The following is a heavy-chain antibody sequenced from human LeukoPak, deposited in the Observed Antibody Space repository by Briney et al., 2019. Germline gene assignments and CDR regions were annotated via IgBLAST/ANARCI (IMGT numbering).Heavy chain of an antibody. D-gene: IGHD4-23*01. CDR3: ARSLAAMVVTEEVGYSDY. V-gene: IGHV4-39*01. J-gene: IGHJ4*02. CDR2: IYYSGST. CDR1: GGSISSSSYY. Sequence: PSETLSLTCTVSGGSISSSSYYWGWIRQPPGKGLEWIGSIYYSGSTYCNPSLKSRVTISVDTSKNQFSLKLSSVTAADTAVYYCARSLAAMVVTEEVGYSDYWGQGTLVTVSS.